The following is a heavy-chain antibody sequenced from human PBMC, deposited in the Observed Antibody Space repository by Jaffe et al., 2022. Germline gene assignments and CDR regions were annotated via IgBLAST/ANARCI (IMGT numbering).Heavy chain of an antibody. CDR3: VRPLDDTGSYIYFDY. CDR1: GYSFTSYW. Sequence: EVQLVQSGAEVKKPGESLKISCKGSGYSFTSYWIGWVRQMPGKGLEWMGIIYPGDSDTRYSPSFQGQVTISADKSISTAYLQWSSLKASDTAMYYCVRPLDDTGSYIYFDYWGQGTLVTVSS. J-gene: IGHJ4*02. CDR2: IYPGDSDT. D-gene: IGHD3-10*01. V-gene: IGHV5-51*03.